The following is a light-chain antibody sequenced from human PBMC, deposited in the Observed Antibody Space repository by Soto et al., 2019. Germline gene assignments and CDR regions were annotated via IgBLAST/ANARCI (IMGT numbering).Light chain of an antibody. V-gene: IGLV2-14*01. CDR2: EVT. Sequence: QSALTQPASVSGSPGQSITISCTGTTSDVGRYKFVSWFQQHPGKAPKLIISEVTNRPSGVSNRFSGSKSGNTASLTISGLQAEDEAHYYCSSYTTLGTYVFGTGTKVTVL. CDR3: SSYTTLGTYV. J-gene: IGLJ1*01. CDR1: TSDVGRYKF.